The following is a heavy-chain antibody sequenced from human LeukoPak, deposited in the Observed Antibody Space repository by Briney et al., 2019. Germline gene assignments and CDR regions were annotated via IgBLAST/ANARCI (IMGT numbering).Heavy chain of an antibody. CDR2: ISIGGDYT. CDR3: ARGQYDVLGASYEWTPDY. J-gene: IGHJ4*02. Sequence: GGSLRLSCAASGFTFNTFNMNWVRQAPGKGLEWVSSISIGGDYTNYADSVKGRFTPSRDTSKNSLSLQLNSLRVEDTAVYYCARGQYDVLGASYEWTPDYWGQGPLVTVSS. CDR1: GFTFNTFN. D-gene: IGHD3-3*01. V-gene: IGHV3-21*01.